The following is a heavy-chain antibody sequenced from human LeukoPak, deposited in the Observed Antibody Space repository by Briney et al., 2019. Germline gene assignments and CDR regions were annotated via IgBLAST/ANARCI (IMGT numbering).Heavy chain of an antibody. V-gene: IGHV1-46*01. CDR3: ARGVCTNNYDFWSGYYRGSTRASGAFDI. D-gene: IGHD3-3*01. J-gene: IGHJ3*02. Sequence: ASVKVSCKASGYTFTSYYMHWVRQAPGQGLEWMGIINPSGGSTSYAQKFLGRVTMTRDMSTSTVYMELSSLRSEDTAVYYCARGVCTNNYDFWSGYYRGSTRASGAFDIWGQGTMVTVSS. CDR2: INPSGGST. CDR1: GYTFTSYY.